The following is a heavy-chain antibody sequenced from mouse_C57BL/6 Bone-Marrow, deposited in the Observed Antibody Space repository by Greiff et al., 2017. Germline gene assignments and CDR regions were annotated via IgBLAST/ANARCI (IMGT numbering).Heavy chain of an antibody. CDR2: IDPSDSYT. V-gene: IGHV1-50*01. Sequence: QVQLKQPGAELVKPGASVKLSCKASGYTFTSYWMQWVKQRPGQGLEWIGEIDPSDSYTNYNQKFKGKATLTVDTSSSTAYMQLSSLTSEDSAVYYCARSTTVVGGGYWGQGTTLTVSS. CDR1: GYTFTSYW. CDR3: ARSTTVVGGGY. D-gene: IGHD1-1*01. J-gene: IGHJ2*01.